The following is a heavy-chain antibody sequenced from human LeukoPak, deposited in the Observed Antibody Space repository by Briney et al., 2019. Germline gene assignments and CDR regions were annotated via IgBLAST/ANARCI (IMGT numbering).Heavy chain of an antibody. Sequence: GVSVRLSCAASGFTFSSYNMNWVRQAPGKGLEWVSSIRPSRTYIFYADSVKGRFTISRDNAKNSLYLQMNSLRAEDTAVYYCAGDENNGFDYWGQGTLVTVSS. CDR1: GFTFSSYN. V-gene: IGHV3-21*01. J-gene: IGHJ4*02. CDR2: IRPSRTYI. D-gene: IGHD1-14*01. CDR3: AGDENNGFDY.